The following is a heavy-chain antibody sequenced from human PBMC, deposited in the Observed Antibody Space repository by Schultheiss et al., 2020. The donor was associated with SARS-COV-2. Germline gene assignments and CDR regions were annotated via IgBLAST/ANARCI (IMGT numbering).Heavy chain of an antibody. J-gene: IGHJ6*03. CDR2: IKSKTDGGTT. V-gene: IGHV3-15*01. CDR1: GFTFGDYA. D-gene: IGHD1-1*01. CDR3: TTGYNWNDVTYYYYMDV. Sequence: GGSLRLSCTASGFTFGDYAMSWFRQAPGKGLEWVGRIKSKTDGGTTDYAAPVKGRFTISRDDSKNTLYLQMNSLRAEDTAVYYCTTGYNWNDVTYYYYMDVWGKGTTVTVSS.